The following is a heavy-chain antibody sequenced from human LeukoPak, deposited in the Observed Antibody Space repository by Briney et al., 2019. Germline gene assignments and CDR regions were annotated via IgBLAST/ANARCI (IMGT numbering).Heavy chain of an antibody. D-gene: IGHD6-13*01. CDR3: ARAYSSSWYDY. CDR2: ITSGDNT. Sequence: GGSLRLSCAASGFTFSNYAMSWVRQAPGKGLERVSGITSGDNTYYADSVKGRFTISRDNSQNTLYLQMNSLRAEDTAVYHCARAYSSSWYDYWGQGTLVTVSS. V-gene: IGHV3-23*01. J-gene: IGHJ4*02. CDR1: GFTFSNYA.